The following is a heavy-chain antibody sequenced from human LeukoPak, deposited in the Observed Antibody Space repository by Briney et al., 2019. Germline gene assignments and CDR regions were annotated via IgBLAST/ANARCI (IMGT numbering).Heavy chain of an antibody. V-gene: IGHV3-33*01. CDR2: IWYDGSNK. CDR3: AREGDRGVIPLDY. Sequence: GGSLRLSCAASGFTFSSYGMHCVRQAPGKGLEWVAVIWYDGSNKYYADSVKGRFTISRDNSKNTLYLQMNSLRAEDTAVYYCAREGDRGVIPLDYWGQGTLVTVSS. CDR1: GFTFSSYG. J-gene: IGHJ4*02. D-gene: IGHD3-10*01.